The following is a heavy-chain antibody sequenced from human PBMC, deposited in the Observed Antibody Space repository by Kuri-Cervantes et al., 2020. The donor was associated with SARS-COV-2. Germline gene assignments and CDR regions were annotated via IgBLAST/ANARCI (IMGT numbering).Heavy chain of an antibody. CDR2: IKQRGNEE. Sequence: GGSLRLSCAASGFTFSSYSINWVRQVPGKGLEWVANIKQRGNEEYYVDSMKGRFTISRDNAQNSLYLEMNSLRGEDTAVYYCARESRYVYGEFDFWGQGTLVTVSS. V-gene: IGHV3-7*03. D-gene: IGHD5-18*01. CDR3: ARESRYVYGEFDF. J-gene: IGHJ4*02. CDR1: GFTFSSYS.